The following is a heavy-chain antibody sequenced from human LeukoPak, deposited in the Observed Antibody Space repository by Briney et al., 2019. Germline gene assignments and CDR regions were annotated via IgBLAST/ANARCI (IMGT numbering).Heavy chain of an antibody. CDR1: GFTVSSNY. Sequence: GGSLRLSCAASGFTVSSNYMSWVRQAPGKGLEWVSDIYSDGTTYYADSVKGRFTISRDNAKNTLYLQMKTLRADDTAVYYCARGDCTTTRCKTSPFDYWGQGTLVTVPS. D-gene: IGHD2-2*01. J-gene: IGHJ4*02. CDR3: ARGDCTTTRCKTSPFDY. V-gene: IGHV3-53*01. CDR2: IYSDGTT.